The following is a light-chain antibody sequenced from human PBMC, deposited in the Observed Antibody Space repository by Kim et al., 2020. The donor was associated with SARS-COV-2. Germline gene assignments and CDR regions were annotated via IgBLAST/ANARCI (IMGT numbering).Light chain of an antibody. CDR1: QDISSY. V-gene: IGKV1-8*01. CDR2: AAS. J-gene: IGKJ1*01. Sequence: ASTGDRVTITCRASQDISSYLAWYQQTPGKAPKLLIYAASTLQGGVPSRFSGSGSGTDFTLTISCLQSEDFATYYCQHYYSYPQTFGQGTKVDIK. CDR3: QHYYSYPQT.